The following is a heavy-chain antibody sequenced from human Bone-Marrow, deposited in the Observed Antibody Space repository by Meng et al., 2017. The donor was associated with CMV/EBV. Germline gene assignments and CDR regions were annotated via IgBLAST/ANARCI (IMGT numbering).Heavy chain of an antibody. CDR3: ARGGYSSGPHPFDY. V-gene: IGHV3-30-3*01. J-gene: IGHJ4*02. CDR1: GFTFSSYA. Sequence: QVQLVESGGGVGQPGRSLRLSCAASGFTFSSYAMHWVRQAPGKGLEWVAVISYDGSNKYYADSVKGRFTISRDNSKNTLYLQMNSLRAEDTAVYYCARGGYSSGPHPFDYWGQGTLVTASS. CDR2: ISYDGSNK. D-gene: IGHD6-25*01.